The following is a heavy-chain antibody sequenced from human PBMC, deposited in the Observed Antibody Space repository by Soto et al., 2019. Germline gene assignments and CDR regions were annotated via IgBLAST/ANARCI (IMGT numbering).Heavy chain of an antibody. J-gene: IGHJ5*02. CDR1: GGSISSSSYY. V-gene: IGHV4-39*01. D-gene: IGHD3-10*01. Sequence: SETLSLTCTVSGGSISSSSYYWGWIRQPPGKGLEWIGSIYYSGSTYYNPSLKSRVTISVDTSKNQFSLKLSSVTAADTAVYYCARVLSYYGSGSPNWFDPWGQGTLVTVSS. CDR3: ARVLSYYGSGSPNWFDP. CDR2: IYYSGST.